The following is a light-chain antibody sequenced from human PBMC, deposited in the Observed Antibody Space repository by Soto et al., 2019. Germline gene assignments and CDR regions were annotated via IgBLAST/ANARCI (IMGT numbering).Light chain of an antibody. V-gene: IGLV3-21*02. J-gene: IGLJ3*02. CDR2: DDS. CDR1: NIGSKS. Sequence: SYELTQPPSVSVAPGQTARITCGGTNIGSKSAHWYQQKPGQAPVLVVYDDSDRPSGIPERFSGSNSGNTATLTISRVEAGDEADYYCQVWDSSSDPNWVFGGGTTVTVL. CDR3: QVWDSSSDPNWV.